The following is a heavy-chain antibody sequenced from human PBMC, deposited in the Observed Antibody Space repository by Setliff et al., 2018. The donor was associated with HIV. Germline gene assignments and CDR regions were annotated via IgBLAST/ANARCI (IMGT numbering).Heavy chain of an antibody. CDR3: ARRLLWFGEVGAFDI. D-gene: IGHD3-10*01. J-gene: IGHJ3*02. Sequence: SETLSLTCTVSGGSISSHYWSWIRQPPGKGLEWIGYIYYSESTNYNPSLKSRVTISVDTSKNQFSLKLSSVTAADTAVYYCARRLLWFGEVGAFDIWGQGTMVTVSS. V-gene: IGHV4-59*11. CDR1: GGSISSHY. CDR2: IYYSEST.